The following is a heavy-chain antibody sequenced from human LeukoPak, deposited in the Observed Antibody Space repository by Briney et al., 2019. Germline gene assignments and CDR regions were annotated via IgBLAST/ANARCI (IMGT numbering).Heavy chain of an antibody. Sequence: GGSLRLSCAASGFILSSYWMSWVRQAPGKGLEWVANINQDGSEKYYVDSVKGRFTISRDNAKNSLCLQMNSLRAEDTAVYYCGTTVTTGRRYWGQGTLVTVSS. CDR2: INQDGSEK. CDR1: GFILSSYW. J-gene: IGHJ4*02. D-gene: IGHD4-17*01. V-gene: IGHV3-7*01. CDR3: GTTVTTGRRY.